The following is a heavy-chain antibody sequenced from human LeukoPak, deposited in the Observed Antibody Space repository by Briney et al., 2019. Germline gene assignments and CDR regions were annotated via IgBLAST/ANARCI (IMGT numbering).Heavy chain of an antibody. V-gene: IGHV4-34*01. CDR2: INHSGST. J-gene: IGHJ6*02. Sequence: SETLSLTCAVYGGSFSDYYWSWIRQPPGKGLEWIGEINHSGSTNHNPSLKSRVTISVDTSKNQFSLKLSSVTAADTAVYYCARDLKDILTGYYYYGMDVWGQGTTVTVSS. CDR3: ARDLKDILTGYYYYGMDV. D-gene: IGHD3-9*01. CDR1: GGSFSDYY.